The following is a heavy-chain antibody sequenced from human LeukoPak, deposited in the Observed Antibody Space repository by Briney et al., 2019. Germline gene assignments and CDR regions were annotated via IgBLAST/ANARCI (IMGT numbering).Heavy chain of an antibody. CDR2: ISSNGGST. D-gene: IGHD6-19*01. J-gene: IGHJ4*02. V-gene: IGHV3-64D*06. Sequence: PGGSLRLSCSASGLIFSNYAMHWVRQAPGKGLEYVSAISSNGGSTYYADSVKGRFTISRDNSKNTLYLQMSSLRAEDTAVYYCVKGKGIAVTSLDYWGQGPLVTVSS. CDR3: VKGKGIAVTSLDY. CDR1: GLIFSNYA.